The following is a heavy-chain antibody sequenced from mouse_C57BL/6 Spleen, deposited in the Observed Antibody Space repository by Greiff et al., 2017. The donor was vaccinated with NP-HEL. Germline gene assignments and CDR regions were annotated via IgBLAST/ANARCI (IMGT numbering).Heavy chain of an antibody. Sequence: EVKVVESGGGLVKPGGSLKLSCAASGFTFSSYTMSWVRQTPEKRLEWVATISGGGGNTYYPDSVKGRFTISRDNAKNTLYLQMSSLRSEDTALYYCARSYYSNYRYFDVWGTGTTVTVSS. CDR3: ARSYYSNYRYFDV. J-gene: IGHJ1*03. CDR2: ISGGGGNT. V-gene: IGHV5-9*01. D-gene: IGHD2-5*01. CDR1: GFTFSSYT.